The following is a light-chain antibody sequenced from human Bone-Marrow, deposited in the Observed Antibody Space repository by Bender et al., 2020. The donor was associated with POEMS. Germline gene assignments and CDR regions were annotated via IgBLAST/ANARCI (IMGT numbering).Light chain of an antibody. J-gene: IGLJ1*01. V-gene: IGLV2-14*02. CDR1: SADVGSFNL. Sequence: QSALTQPASVSGSPGQSITISCTGTSADVGSFNLVSWYQQHPGKAPKLMIYDVSKRPSGVSDRFSGSKYGNTASLTISGLQPEDEADYYCSSFTSISTYVFGVGTKVTVL. CDR3: SSFTSISTYV. CDR2: DVS.